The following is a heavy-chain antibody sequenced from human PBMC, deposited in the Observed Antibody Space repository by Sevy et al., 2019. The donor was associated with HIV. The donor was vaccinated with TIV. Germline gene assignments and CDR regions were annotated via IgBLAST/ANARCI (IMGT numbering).Heavy chain of an antibody. D-gene: IGHD3-10*01. CDR1: GFSFSSYA. CDR3: ARVAGWGTYCRGDFDY. CDR2: ISGSGITT. V-gene: IGHV3-23*01. J-gene: IGHJ4*02. Sequence: GGSLRLSCAASGFSFSSYAMSWVRQAPGKGLEWVSGISGSGITTYYADSVKGRFTISRDNGKNLLHLQMNSLRAEDTAVYYCARVAGWGTYCRGDFDYWGQGTLVTVSS.